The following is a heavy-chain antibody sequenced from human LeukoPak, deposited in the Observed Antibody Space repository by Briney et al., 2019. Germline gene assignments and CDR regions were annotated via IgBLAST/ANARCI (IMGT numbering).Heavy chain of an antibody. CDR1: GGTFSSYA. D-gene: IGHD1-1*01. J-gene: IGHJ4*02. CDR2: IIPIFGTA. V-gene: IGHV1-69*13. Sequence: SVKVSCKASGGTFSSYAISWVRQAPGQGLEWMGGIIPIFGTANYAQKFQGRVTITADESTSTAYMELSSLRSEDTAVYYCATDLDGTTGTYHFDYWGQGTLVTVSS. CDR3: ATDLDGTTGTYHFDY.